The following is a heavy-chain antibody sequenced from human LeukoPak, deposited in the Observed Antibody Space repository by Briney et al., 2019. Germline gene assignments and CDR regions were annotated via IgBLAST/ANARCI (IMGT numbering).Heavy chain of an antibody. V-gene: IGHV3-9*01. D-gene: IGHD3-10*01. J-gene: IGHJ4*02. CDR3: AKGPMVRGVPYYFDY. CDR1: GFTLDDYA. Sequence: PGGSLRLSCAASGFTLDDYAMHWVRQAPGKGLEWVSGISWNSGSIGYADSVKGRFTISRDNAKNSLYLQMNSLRAEDTALYYCAKGPMVRGVPYYFDYWGQGTLVTVSS. CDR2: ISWNSGSI.